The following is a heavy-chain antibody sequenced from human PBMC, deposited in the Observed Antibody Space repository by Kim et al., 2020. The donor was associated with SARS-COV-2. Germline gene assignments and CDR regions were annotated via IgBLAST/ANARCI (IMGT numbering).Heavy chain of an antibody. V-gene: IGHV4-34*01. CDR2: INQSGNT. Sequence: SETLSLTCAVFGESFSGFAWTWIRQSSGRGLEWIGEINQSGNTNYNPSLKSRVTISLDTSKNQFSLKVTSGTAADTALYYCARGRVGVVLSPLLGLGPFWKSHYMDVWGKGATVTVS. CDR3: ARGRVGVVLSPLLGLGPFWKSHYMDV. CDR1: GESFSGFA. D-gene: IGHD3-3*01. J-gene: IGHJ6*03.